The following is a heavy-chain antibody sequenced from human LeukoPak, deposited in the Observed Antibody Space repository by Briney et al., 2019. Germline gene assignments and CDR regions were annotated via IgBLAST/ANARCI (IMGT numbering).Heavy chain of an antibody. CDR2: ISSSSSYI. CDR1: GFTFSSYA. J-gene: IGHJ4*02. CDR3: ASFSGSYRLFDY. V-gene: IGHV3-21*01. Sequence: PGGSLRLSCAASGFTFSSYAMSWVRQAPGKGLEWVTSISSSSSYIYYADSVKGRFTIYRDNAKNSLYLQMNSLRAEDTAVYYCASFSGSYRLFDYWGQGTLVTVSS. D-gene: IGHD1-26*01.